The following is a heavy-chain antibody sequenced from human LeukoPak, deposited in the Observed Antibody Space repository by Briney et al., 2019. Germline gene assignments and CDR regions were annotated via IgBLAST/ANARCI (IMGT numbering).Heavy chain of an antibody. CDR3: ASKGGYCSGGSCRVGWFDP. J-gene: IGHJ5*02. V-gene: IGHV3-30*02. CDR2: IRYDGSNK. Sequence: GGSLRLSCAASGFTFSSYGMHWVRQAPGKGLEWVAFIRYDGSNKYYADSVKGRFTISRDNSKNTLYLQMNSLRAEDTAVYYCASKGGYCSGGSCRVGWFDPWGQGTLVTVSS. D-gene: IGHD2-15*01. CDR1: GFTFSSYG.